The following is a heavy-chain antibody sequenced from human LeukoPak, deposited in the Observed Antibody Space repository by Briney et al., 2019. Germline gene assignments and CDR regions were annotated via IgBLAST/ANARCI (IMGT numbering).Heavy chain of an antibody. CDR2: IYYSGST. CDR3: ASKTYYYGSGTAEALYYFDY. D-gene: IGHD3-10*01. Sequence: PSETLSLTCTVSGSSITTSYWSWIRQPPGKGLEWIGYIYYSGSTNYNPSLKSRVTISVDTSKNQFSLKLSSATAADTAVYYCASKTYYYGSGTAEALYYFDYWGQGTLVTVSS. CDR1: GSSITTSY. V-gene: IGHV4-59*01. J-gene: IGHJ4*02.